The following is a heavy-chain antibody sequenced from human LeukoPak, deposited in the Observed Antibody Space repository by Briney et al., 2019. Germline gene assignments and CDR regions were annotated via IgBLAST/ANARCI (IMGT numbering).Heavy chain of an antibody. J-gene: IGHJ5*02. CDR3: ARQSAATIGFDR. D-gene: IGHD5-12*01. CDR2: IYPGDSDT. V-gene: IGHV5-51*01. Sequence: GESLKISCKASGYSLTSYWIGWVRQMPGKGLEWMGIIYPGDSDTRYSPSFQGQVTISADKSISTASLQWSSLKVSDTAMYYCARQSAATIGFDRWGQGTLVTVSS. CDR1: GYSLTSYW.